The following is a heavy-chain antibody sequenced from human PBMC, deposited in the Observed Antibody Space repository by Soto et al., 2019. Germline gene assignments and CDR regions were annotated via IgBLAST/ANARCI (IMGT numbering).Heavy chain of an antibody. CDR2: ISPYNGDT. V-gene: IGHV1-18*01. J-gene: IGHJ6*01. Sequence: GSGKVSFKACGYPFTSYGISWVRQAPGQGLEWMGWISPYNGDTNFSQKVQGRVTLTTDTSTSTTYMELRSLRSDDTAVYYCARDRITIFDGDDMDVWGQGTTVTVSS. D-gene: IGHD3-3*01. CDR3: ARDRITIFDGDDMDV. CDR1: GYPFTSYG.